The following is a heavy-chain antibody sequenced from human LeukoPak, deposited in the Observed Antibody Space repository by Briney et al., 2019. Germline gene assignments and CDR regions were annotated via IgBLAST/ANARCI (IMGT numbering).Heavy chain of an antibody. CDR2: MSYDGSNK. D-gene: IGHD4-17*01. J-gene: IGHJ4*02. CDR1: GFTFSNYA. Sequence: GGSLRLSCAASGFTFSNYAMHWVRQAPGKGLEWVALMSYDGSNKFYADSVKGRFTISRDNSKSTLYLQMNSLKAEDTAVYYCARGGVTTMTLRDLWLDYWGQGTLVAVSS. CDR3: ARGGVTTMTLRDLWLDY. V-gene: IGHV3-30-3*01.